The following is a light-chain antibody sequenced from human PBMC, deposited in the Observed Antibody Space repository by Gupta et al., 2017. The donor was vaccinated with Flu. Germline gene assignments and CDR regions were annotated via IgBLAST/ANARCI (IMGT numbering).Light chain of an antibody. CDR1: QNVNNY. CDR2: DAS. Sequence: VLIQSPATLSLSPGERATLSCRASQNVNNYLAWYQQKPGQAPRLLIYDASTRAAGIPARFSGSGYGTDFTLTISSPDPEDFAVYYCQQHSNWHRTFGGGTKVEIK. CDR3: QQHSNWHRT. J-gene: IGKJ4*01. V-gene: IGKV3-11*01.